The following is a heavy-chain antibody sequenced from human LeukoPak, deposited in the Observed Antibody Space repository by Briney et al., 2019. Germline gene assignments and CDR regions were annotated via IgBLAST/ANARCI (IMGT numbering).Heavy chain of an antibody. CDR1: GFTFSSYA. V-gene: IGHV3-23*01. D-gene: IGHD3-9*01. CDR2: ISGSGGST. Sequence: GGSLRLSCAASGFTFSSYAMSWVRQAPGKGLEWVSAISGSGGSTYYADSVKGRFTISRDNSKNTLYLQMDSLRAEDTAVYYCAKDLRFAYYDILTGPHFDYWGQGTLVTVSS. J-gene: IGHJ4*02. CDR3: AKDLRFAYYDILTGPHFDY.